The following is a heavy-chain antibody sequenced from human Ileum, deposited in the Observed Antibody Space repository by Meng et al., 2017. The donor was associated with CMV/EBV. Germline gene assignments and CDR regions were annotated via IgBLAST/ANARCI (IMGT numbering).Heavy chain of an antibody. V-gene: IGHV3-30*04. CDR2: ISYDGLDT. D-gene: IGHD4-11*01. CDR3: TKDRWGRVTRETGMDV. Sequence: GESLKISCAGSGFTFSDYVIHWVRQAPGKGLEWVSMISYDGLDTYYGDSMRGRFTMSRDNSKNTAYLQVNSLTTEDTAVYSCTKDRWGRVTRETGMDVWGQGTTVTVSS. J-gene: IGHJ6*02. CDR1: GFTFSDYV.